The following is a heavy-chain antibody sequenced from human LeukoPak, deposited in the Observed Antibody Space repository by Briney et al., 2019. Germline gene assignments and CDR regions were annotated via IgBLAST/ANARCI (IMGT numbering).Heavy chain of an antibody. V-gene: IGHV3-43*02. Sequence: GGSLRLSCAASGFTFDDYAMHWVRQAPGKGLEWVSLISGDGGTTYYADSVKGRFTISRDNSKNSLYLQMNSLRTEDTALYYCAKVGGTYYYYYYMNVWGKGTTVTVSS. D-gene: IGHD1-26*01. CDR3: AKVGGTYYYYYYMNV. J-gene: IGHJ6*03. CDR1: GFTFDDYA. CDR2: ISGDGGTT.